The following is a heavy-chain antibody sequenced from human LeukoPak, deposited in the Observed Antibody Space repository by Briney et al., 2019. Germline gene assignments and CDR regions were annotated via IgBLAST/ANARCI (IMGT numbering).Heavy chain of an antibody. CDR3: ARRDYYDSSTPFDY. J-gene: IGHJ4*02. D-gene: IGHD3-22*01. CDR2: INPNSGGT. V-gene: IGHV1-2*06. Sequence: ASVKVSCKASGYTFTGYYMHWVRQAPGQGLEWMGRINPNSGGTNYAQKFQGRVTMTRDTSISTAYMELRSLRSDDTAVYYCARRDYYDSSTPFDYWGQGTLVTVSS. CDR1: GYTFTGYY.